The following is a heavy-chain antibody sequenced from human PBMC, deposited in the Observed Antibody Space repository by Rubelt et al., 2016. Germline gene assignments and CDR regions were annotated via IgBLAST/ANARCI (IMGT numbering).Heavy chain of an antibody. Sequence: QVQLQESGPGLVKPSETLSLTCTVSGGSVSTYYWTWLRRPPGKGLEWIGYINYSGSTNYNPSLKSRVTISVDTSKNQFSLKLSSVTAADTAVYYCARAYSTSWEHFDCWGQGTLVTVSS. CDR3: ARAYSTSWEHFDC. CDR2: INYSGST. D-gene: IGHD2-2*01. CDR1: GGSVSTYY. V-gene: IGHV4-59*02. J-gene: IGHJ4*02.